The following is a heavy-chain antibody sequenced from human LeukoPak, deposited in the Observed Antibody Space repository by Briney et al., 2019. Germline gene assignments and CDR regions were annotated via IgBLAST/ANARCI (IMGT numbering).Heavy chain of an antibody. V-gene: IGHV1-8*01. CDR2: MNPNSGNT. D-gene: IGHD3-22*01. CDR1: GYTFTSYD. J-gene: IGHJ4*02. Sequence: ASVKVSCKASGYTFTSYDINWVRQATGQGLEWMGWMNPNSGNTGYAQKFQGRVTMTRNTSISTAYMELSSLRSEDTAVYYCARGGHYYDSSGYQGYYFDYWGQGTLVTVSS. CDR3: ARGGHYYDSSGYQGYYFDY.